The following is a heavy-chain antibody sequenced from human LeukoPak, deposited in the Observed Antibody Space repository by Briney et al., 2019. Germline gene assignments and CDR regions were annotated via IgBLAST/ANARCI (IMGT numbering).Heavy chain of an antibody. CDR3: ARLGGYCSSTSCYGFDP. CDR2: IYPGDSDT. V-gene: IGHV5-51*01. J-gene: IGHJ5*02. Sequence: GAPLKISFKGSGSRFTSYWSGWVRQMPGKGLEWMGIIYPGDSDTRYSPSFQGQVTISADKSISTAYLQWSSLKASDTAMYYCARLGGYCSSTSCYGFDPWGQGTLVTVSS. D-gene: IGHD2-2*01. CDR1: GSRFTSYW.